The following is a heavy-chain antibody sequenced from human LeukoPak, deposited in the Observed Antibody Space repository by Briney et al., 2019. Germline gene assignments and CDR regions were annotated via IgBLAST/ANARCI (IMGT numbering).Heavy chain of an antibody. D-gene: IGHD3-22*01. V-gene: IGHV1-69*06. Sequence: EASVKVSCKASGGTFSSYAISWVRQAPGQGLEWMGRVIPIFGTANYAQKRRGRVTITPDKSTSTAYMELSSLRSEDTAVYYCARAYGYYYDSSGYYYFDYWGQGTLVTVSS. J-gene: IGHJ4*02. CDR3: ARAYGYYYDSSGYYYFDY. CDR1: GGTFSSYA. CDR2: VIPIFGTA.